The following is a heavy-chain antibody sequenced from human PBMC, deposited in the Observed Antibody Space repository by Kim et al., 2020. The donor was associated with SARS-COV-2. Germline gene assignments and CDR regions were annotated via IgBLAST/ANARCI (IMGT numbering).Heavy chain of an antibody. CDR3: ARVLTAEKESDLWFGELFAYYHGMDV. CDR2: IYPGDSDT. CDR1: GYSFTSYW. J-gene: IGHJ6*02. D-gene: IGHD3-10*01. Sequence: GESLKISCKGSGYSFTSYWIGRVRQMPGKGLEWMGIIYPGDSDTRYSPSFQGQVTISADKSISTAYLQWSSLKASDTAMYYCARVLTAEKESDLWFGELFAYYHGMDVCGQGTTVTVSS. V-gene: IGHV5-51*01.